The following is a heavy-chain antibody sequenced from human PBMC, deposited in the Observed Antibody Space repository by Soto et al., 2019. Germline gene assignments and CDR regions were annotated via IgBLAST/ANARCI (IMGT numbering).Heavy chain of an antibody. D-gene: IGHD6-6*01. CDR1: GGSFSGYY. CDR3: ARAISSSPSPGLNWFDP. CDR2: INYSGST. Sequence: ASETLSLTCAVFGGSFSGYYWNWIRQPPGKGLEWIGTINYSGSTNYNPSLKNRVTISVDTSKNQFSLKLSSVTAADTAVYYCARAISSSPSPGLNWFDPWGQGTLVTVS. J-gene: IGHJ5*02. V-gene: IGHV4-34*01.